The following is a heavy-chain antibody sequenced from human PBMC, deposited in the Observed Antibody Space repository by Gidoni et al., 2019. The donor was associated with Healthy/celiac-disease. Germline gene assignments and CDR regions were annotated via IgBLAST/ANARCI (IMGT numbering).Heavy chain of an antibody. CDR3: ASSPVSYSSGWYADY. CDR2: ISSSSSYI. D-gene: IGHD6-19*01. CDR1: GFTFSSYS. V-gene: IGHV3-21*01. J-gene: IGHJ4*02. Sequence: EVQLVESGGGLVKPGGSLRLSCAASGFTFSSYSMNWVRQAPGKGLEWVSSISSSSSYIYYADSVKGRFTISRDNAKNSLYLQMNSLRAEDTAVYYCASSPVSYSSGWYADYWGQGTLVTVSS.